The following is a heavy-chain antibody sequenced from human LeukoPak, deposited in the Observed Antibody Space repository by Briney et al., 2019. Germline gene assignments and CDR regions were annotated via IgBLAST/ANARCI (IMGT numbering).Heavy chain of an antibody. V-gene: IGHV4-59*01. Sequence: PSETLSLTCTVSGGSISTYYWTWVRRPPGKGLEWIGYIYYSGSTNSNPSLKSRVTISVDTSKNLFSLKLSSVTAADTAMYYCARSDSYSSSSGYWFDPWGQGTLVTVSS. CDR1: GGSISTYY. CDR3: ARSDSYSSSSGYWFDP. J-gene: IGHJ5*02. CDR2: IYYSGST. D-gene: IGHD6-6*01.